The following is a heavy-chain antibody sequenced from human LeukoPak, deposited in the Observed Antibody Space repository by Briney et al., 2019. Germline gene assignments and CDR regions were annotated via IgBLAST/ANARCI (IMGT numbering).Heavy chain of an antibody. CDR1: GFTFSNAW. CDR3: TTGPYSSSWYSYYYYYMDV. Sequence: PGGSLRLSCAASGFTFSNAWMSWVRQAPGKGLEWVGRIKSKTDGGTTDYAAPVKGRFTISRDDSKNTLYLQMNSLKTEDTAVYYCTTGPYSSSWYSYYYYYMDVWGKGTTVTVSS. D-gene: IGHD6-13*01. V-gene: IGHV3-15*01. J-gene: IGHJ6*03. CDR2: IKSKTDGGTT.